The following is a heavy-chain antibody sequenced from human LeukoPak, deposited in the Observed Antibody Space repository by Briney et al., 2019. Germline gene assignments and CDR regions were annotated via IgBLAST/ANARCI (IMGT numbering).Heavy chain of an antibody. D-gene: IGHD3-10*02. CDR1: GLPFSSFK. Sequence: GGSLKLPCEASGLPFSSFKMKGVRQAPGKGLGWVSYISSSGSTIYYADSVKGRSTISRDNAKNSLYLQMNSLRAEDTAVYYCAELGITMIGGVWGKGTTVTISS. J-gene: IGHJ6*04. V-gene: IGHV3-48*03. CDR2: ISSSGSTI. CDR3: AELGITMIGGV.